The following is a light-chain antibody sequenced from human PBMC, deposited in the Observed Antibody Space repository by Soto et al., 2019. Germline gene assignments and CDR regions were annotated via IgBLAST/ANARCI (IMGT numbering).Light chain of an antibody. CDR3: SSYTRRGPPWV. CDR1: SSDVGGYNY. V-gene: IGLV2-14*01. CDR2: DVS. Sequence: QSVLTQPASVSGSPGQSITISCTGTSSDVGGYNYVSWYQQHPGKAPKLMIYDVSNRPSGVSNRFSGSKSGNTASLTISGLQADDEADYYCSSYTRRGPPWVFGGGTKLTVL. J-gene: IGLJ3*02.